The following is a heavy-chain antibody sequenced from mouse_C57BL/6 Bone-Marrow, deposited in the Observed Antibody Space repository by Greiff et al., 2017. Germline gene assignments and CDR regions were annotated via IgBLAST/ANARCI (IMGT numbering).Heavy chain of an antibody. Sequence: EVKLMESGGDLVKPGGSLKLSCAASGFTFSSYGMSWVRQTPDKRLEWVATISSGGSYTYYPDSVKGRFTISRDNAKNTLYLQMSSLKSEDTAMYYCARHLYYYYFDYWGQGTTLTVSS. V-gene: IGHV5-6*01. CDR2: ISSGGSYT. CDR3: ARHLYYYYFDY. D-gene: IGHD1-1*01. J-gene: IGHJ2*01. CDR1: GFTFSSYG.